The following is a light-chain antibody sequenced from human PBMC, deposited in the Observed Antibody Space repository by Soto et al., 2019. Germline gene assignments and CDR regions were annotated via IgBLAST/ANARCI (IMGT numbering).Light chain of an antibody. CDR3: QQYGRTWT. CDR2: GAS. Sequence: EIVLTQSPGTLPLYPGERASLSCRASQSVGSSYLAWYQQKPGQAPRLLIYGASSRATGIPDRFSGSGSGTDFTLIISRLEPEDFAVYYCQQYGRTWTFGQGTKVEIK. V-gene: IGKV3-20*01. J-gene: IGKJ1*01. CDR1: QSVGSSY.